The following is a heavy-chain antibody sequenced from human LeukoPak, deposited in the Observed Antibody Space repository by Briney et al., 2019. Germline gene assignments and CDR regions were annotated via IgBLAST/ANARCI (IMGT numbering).Heavy chain of an antibody. D-gene: IGHD1-26*01. J-gene: IGHJ4*02. CDR3: ASHPIVGAIAFDY. V-gene: IGHV3-23*01. CDR1: GFTFSSYG. CDR2: ISGGGGST. Sequence: GGSLRLSCAASGFTFSSYGMSWVRQAPGKGLEWVSAISGGGGSTYYADSVKGRFTISRDNSKNTLYLQMNSLRAEDTAVYYCASHPIVGAIAFDYWGQGTLVTVSS.